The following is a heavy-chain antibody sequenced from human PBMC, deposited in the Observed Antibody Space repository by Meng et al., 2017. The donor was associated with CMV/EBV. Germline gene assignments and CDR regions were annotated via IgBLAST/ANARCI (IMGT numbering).Heavy chain of an antibody. D-gene: IGHD6-13*01. Sequence: SGYTFTGYYMHWVRQAPGQGLEWMGWINPNSGGTNYAQKFQGRVTMTRDTSISTAYMELSRLRSDDTAVYYCARDRVAAAGTRYGMDVWGQGTTVTVSS. V-gene: IGHV1-2*02. CDR1: GYTFTGYY. CDR2: INPNSGGT. J-gene: IGHJ6*02. CDR3: ARDRVAAAGTRYGMDV.